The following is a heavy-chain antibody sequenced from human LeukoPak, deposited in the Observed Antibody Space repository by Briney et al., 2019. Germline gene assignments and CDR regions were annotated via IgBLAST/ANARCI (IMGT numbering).Heavy chain of an antibody. CDR3: ARGGSGSYFSWLDP. V-gene: IGHV1-2*02. J-gene: IGHJ5*02. CDR1: GYAFTGYY. Sequence: ASVKVSCKASGYAFTGYYIHWVRQAPGQGLECVGWINPNSGGTNYAQKFQGRVTMTRDTSISTAYMELSRLRSDDTAVYYCARGGSGSYFSWLDPWGQGTLVTVSS. CDR2: INPNSGGT. D-gene: IGHD3-10*01.